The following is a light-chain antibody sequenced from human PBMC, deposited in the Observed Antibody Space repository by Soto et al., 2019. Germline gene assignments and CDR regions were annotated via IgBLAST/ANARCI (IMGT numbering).Light chain of an antibody. V-gene: IGKV1-39*01. CDR2: AAS. CDR1: QSVSSY. CDR3: QQSYSTPWT. J-gene: IGKJ1*01. Sequence: DIQVTQSPSSLSGSVGNRVTIACRASQSVSSYLNWYQQKQGKAPKLLIYAASDLQSGVPSRFSGSGSGTDFTLTISSLQPEDVAIYFCQQSYSTPWTFGQGTTLEIK.